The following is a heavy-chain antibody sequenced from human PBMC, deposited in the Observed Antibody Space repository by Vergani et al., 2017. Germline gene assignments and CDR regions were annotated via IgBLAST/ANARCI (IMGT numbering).Heavy chain of an antibody. V-gene: IGHV3-30*03. D-gene: IGHD1-1*01. Sequence: QVHLVESGGGVVQPGRSLRLSCVVSGFTSSYYGMHWVRQAPGKGLEWVAVISYAGTQKYYADSVKGRFTISRDNSKSTLYLQMHSLRTEDTAVYYCATKRXGTPGCQIGYFREWGQGTLVTVSS. CDR1: GFTSSYYG. CDR2: ISYAGTQK. CDR3: ATKRXGTPGCQIGYFRE. J-gene: IGHJ1*01.